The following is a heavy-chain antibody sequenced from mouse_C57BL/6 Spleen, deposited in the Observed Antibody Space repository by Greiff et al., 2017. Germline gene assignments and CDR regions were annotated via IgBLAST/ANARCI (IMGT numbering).Heavy chain of an antibody. CDR1: GYSITSGYY. J-gene: IGHJ3*01. Sequence: EVKLQESGPGLVKPSQSLSLTCSVTGYSITSGYYWNWIRQFPGNKLEWMGYISYDGSNNYNPSLKNRISITRDTSKNQFFLKLNSVTTEDTATYYCAKAGGYYFAYWGQGTLVTVSA. CDR3: AKAGGYYFAY. CDR2: ISYDGSN. V-gene: IGHV3-6*01. D-gene: IGHD2-3*01.